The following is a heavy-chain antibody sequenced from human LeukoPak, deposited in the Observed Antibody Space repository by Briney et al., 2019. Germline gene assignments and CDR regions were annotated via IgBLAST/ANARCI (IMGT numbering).Heavy chain of an antibody. D-gene: IGHD5-24*01. CDR3: AKSVATTLFDY. CDR2: ISWNSGSV. Sequence: PGGSLRLSCAASGFTFDDYAMHWVRQAPGKGLEWVSGISWNSGSVGYADSVKGRFTISRDNAKNSLYLQMNSLRAEDTALYYCAKSVATTLFDYWGQGTLVTVSS. V-gene: IGHV3-9*01. CDR1: GFTFDDYA. J-gene: IGHJ4*02.